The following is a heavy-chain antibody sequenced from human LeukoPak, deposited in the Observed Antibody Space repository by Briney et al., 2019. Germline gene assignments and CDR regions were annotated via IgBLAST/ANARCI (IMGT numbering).Heavy chain of an antibody. CDR3: ARLPQAHYYYMDV. J-gene: IGHJ6*03. Sequence: GESLKLSCKGSGYSFTSYWIGWVRQMPGKGLEWMGIIYPGDSDTRYSPSFQGQVTISADKSISTAYLQWSSLKASDTAMYCCARLPQAHYYYMDVWGKGTTVTVSS. CDR2: IYPGDSDT. CDR1: GYSFTSYW. V-gene: IGHV5-51*01.